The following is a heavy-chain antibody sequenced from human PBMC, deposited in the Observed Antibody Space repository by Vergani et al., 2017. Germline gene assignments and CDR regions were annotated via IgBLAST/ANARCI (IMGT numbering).Heavy chain of an antibody. D-gene: IGHD1-26*01. Sequence: QVQLQQWGAGLLKPSETLSLTCAVYGGSFSGYYWSWIRQPPGKGLEWIGEINHSGSTNYNPSLKSRVTISVDTSKNQFSLKLSSVTAADTAVYYCAKDRLSRGGTFDPWGQGTLVTVSS. V-gene: IGHV4-34*01. J-gene: IGHJ5*02. CDR3: AKDRLSRGGTFDP. CDR2: INHSGST. CDR1: GGSFSGYY.